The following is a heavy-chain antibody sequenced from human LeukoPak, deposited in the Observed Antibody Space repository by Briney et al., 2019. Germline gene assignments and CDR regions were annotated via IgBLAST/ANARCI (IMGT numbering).Heavy chain of an antibody. Sequence: GSSVKVSCKASGGTFSSYAISWVRQAPGQGLEWMGGIIPIFGTANYAQKFQGRVTITTDESTSTAYMELSSLRPEDTAVYYCARDGSSWSYYYYMDVWGKGTTVTVSS. CDR1: GGTFSSYA. CDR3: ARDGSSWSYYYYMDV. J-gene: IGHJ6*03. CDR2: IIPIFGTA. D-gene: IGHD6-13*01. V-gene: IGHV1-69*05.